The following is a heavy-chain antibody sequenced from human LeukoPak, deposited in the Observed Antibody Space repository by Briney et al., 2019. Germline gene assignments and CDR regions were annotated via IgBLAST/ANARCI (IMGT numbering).Heavy chain of an antibody. CDR2: ISGSGGST. CDR1: GFTFSSYA. J-gene: IGHJ6*03. CDR3: ARPMGRVVPAAMGRRNYYYYMDV. V-gene: IGHV3-23*01. D-gene: IGHD2-2*01. Sequence: GGSLRLSCAASGFTFSSYAMSWVRQAPGKGLEWVSAISGSGGSTYYADSVKGRFTISRDNSKNTLYLQMNSLRAEDTAVYYCARPMGRVVPAAMGRRNYYYYMDVWGEGTTVTVSS.